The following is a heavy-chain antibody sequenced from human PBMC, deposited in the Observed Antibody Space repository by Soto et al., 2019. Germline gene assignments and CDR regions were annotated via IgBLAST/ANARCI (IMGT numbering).Heavy chain of an antibody. V-gene: IGHV3-23*01. D-gene: IGHD4-17*01. CDR2: ISGSGGST. CDR1: GFTFSSYA. CDR3: AKDSTVTTEELYFQH. J-gene: IGHJ1*01. Sequence: GGSLRLSCTASGFTFSSYAMSWVRQAPGKGLEWVSAISGSGGSTYYADSVKGRFTISGDNSKNTLYLQMNSLRAEDTAVYYCAKDSTVTTEELYFQHWGQGTLVTVSS.